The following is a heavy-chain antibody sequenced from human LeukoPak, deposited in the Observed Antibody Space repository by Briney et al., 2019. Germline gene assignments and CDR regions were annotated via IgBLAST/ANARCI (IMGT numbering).Heavy chain of an antibody. CDR1: GYTFTSYG. V-gene: IGHV1-18*01. J-gene: IGHJ4*02. CDR3: ARAQWGQWLVPGNY. D-gene: IGHD6-19*01. CDR2: ISAYNGNT. Sequence: ASVKVSCKASGYTFTSYGISWVRQGPGHGLEWMGWISAYNGNTNYAQKLQGRVTMTTDTSTSTAYMELRSLRSDDTAVYYCARAQWGQWLVPGNYWGQGTLVTVS.